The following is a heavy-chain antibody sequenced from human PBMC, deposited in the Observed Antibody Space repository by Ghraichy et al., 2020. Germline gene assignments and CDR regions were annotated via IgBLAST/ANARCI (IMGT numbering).Heavy chain of an antibody. D-gene: IGHD2-15*01. V-gene: IGHV4-34*01. Sequence: ETLSLTCAVYGGSFSGYYWSWIRQPPGKGLEWIGEINHSGSTNYNPSLKSRVTISVDTSKNQFSLKLSSVTAADTAVYYCARYRIRNFDYWGQGTLVTVSS. CDR2: INHSGST. J-gene: IGHJ4*02. CDR3: ARYRIRNFDY. CDR1: GGSFSGYY.